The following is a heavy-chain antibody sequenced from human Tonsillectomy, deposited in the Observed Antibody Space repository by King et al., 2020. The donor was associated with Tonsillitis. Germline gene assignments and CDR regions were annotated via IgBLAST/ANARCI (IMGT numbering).Heavy chain of an antibody. J-gene: IGHJ4*02. V-gene: IGHV3-7*01. CDR1: GFTFSSYL. CDR2: IKQEGSEK. Sequence: VQLVESGGGLVQPGGSLRLSCAASGFTFSSYLMSWVRQAPGKGLEWVANIKQEGSEKYNVNSVKGRFTIYRDNAKKSLYLKMNSLRAEDTAVYYCAKYDYGGQSPDYWGQGTLVTVSS. CDR3: AKYDYGGQSPDY. D-gene: IGHD4/OR15-4a*01.